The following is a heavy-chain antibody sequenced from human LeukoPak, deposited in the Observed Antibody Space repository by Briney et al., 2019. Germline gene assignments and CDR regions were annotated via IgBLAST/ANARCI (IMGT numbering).Heavy chain of an antibody. Sequence: GGSLRLSCAASGFTFSSYAMHWVRQAPGKGLEWVAVISYDGSNKYYADSVKGRFTISRDSSKNTLYLQMNSLRAEDTAVYYCARGPPVPAAMFYYYYYYMDVWGKGTTVTVSS. CDR1: GFTFSSYA. D-gene: IGHD2-2*01. J-gene: IGHJ6*03. CDR3: ARGPPVPAAMFYYYYYYMDV. CDR2: ISYDGSNK. V-gene: IGHV3-30*01.